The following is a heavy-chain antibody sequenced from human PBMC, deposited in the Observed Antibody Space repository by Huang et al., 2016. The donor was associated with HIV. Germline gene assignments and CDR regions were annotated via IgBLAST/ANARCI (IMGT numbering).Heavy chain of an antibody. V-gene: IGHV4-39*01. CDR1: GGSISSSSYY. CDR2: IYYSGST. D-gene: IGHD5-18*01. Sequence: QLQLQESGPGLVKPSETLSLTCTVSGGSISSSSYYWGWIRQPPGKGLEWLGSIYYSGSTYYNPSLKSRVTISVDTSKNQFSLKLSSVTAADTAVYYCARHRRGYSYGYFDYWGQGTLVTVSS. J-gene: IGHJ4*02. CDR3: ARHRRGYSYGYFDY.